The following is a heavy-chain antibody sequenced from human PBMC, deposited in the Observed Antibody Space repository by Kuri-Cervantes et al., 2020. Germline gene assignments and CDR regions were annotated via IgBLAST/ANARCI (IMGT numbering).Heavy chain of an antibody. V-gene: IGHV4-59*01. CDR1: GGSISPYY. J-gene: IGHJ3*01. D-gene: IGHD6-13*01. CDR3: ARGVWQQPVLGALDV. CDR2: IYYSGST. Sequence: GSLRLSCTVSGGSISPYYWSWIRQPPGKGLEWIGYIYYSGSTNYNPSLKSRVTISVHTSMSQFSLRLSSMTTADTAVYYCARGVWQQPVLGALDVWGQGTMVTVSS.